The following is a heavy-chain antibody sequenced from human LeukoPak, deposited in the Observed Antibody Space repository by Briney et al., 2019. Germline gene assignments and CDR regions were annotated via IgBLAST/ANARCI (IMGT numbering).Heavy chain of an antibody. Sequence: ASVKVSCKASGYTFTSYGISWVRQAPGQGLEWMGWISAYNGNTNYAQKLQGRVTITADESTSTAYMELSSLRSEDTAVYYCARDLGDSSGYYYGPFDYWGQGTLVTVSS. J-gene: IGHJ4*02. V-gene: IGHV1-18*01. CDR1: GYTFTSYG. CDR2: ISAYNGNT. D-gene: IGHD3-22*01. CDR3: ARDLGDSSGYYYGPFDY.